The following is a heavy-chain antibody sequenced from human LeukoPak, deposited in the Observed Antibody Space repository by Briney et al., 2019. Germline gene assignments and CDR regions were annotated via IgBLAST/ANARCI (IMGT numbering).Heavy chain of an antibody. CDR3: ARDSSFDYGDYGLLDV. D-gene: IGHD4-17*01. J-gene: IGHJ6*02. V-gene: IGHV4-61*01. CDR1: GGSVSSGSYY. CDR2: IYYSGST. Sequence: SETLSLTCTVSGGSVSSGSYYWSWIRQPPGRGLEWIGYIYYSGSTNYNPSLKSRVTISVDTSKNQFSLKLSSVTAADTAVYYCARDSSFDYGDYGLLDVWGQGTTVTVSS.